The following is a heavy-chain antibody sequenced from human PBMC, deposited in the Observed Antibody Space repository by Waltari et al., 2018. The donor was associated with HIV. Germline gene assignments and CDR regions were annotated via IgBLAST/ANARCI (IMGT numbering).Heavy chain of an antibody. CDR3: ARGGLSVVVAAAPAPFDI. CDR1: GGTFRSYA. J-gene: IGHJ3*02. V-gene: IGHV1-69*06. Sequence: QVQLVQSGAEVKKPGSSVTVSCKASGGTFRSYAISWVRPAHAQGLEWMGGIIPIFGTANYAQKFQGRVTITADKSTSTAYMELSSLRSEDTAVYYCARGGLSVVVAAAPAPFDIWGQGTMVTVSS. CDR2: IIPIFGTA. D-gene: IGHD2-15*01.